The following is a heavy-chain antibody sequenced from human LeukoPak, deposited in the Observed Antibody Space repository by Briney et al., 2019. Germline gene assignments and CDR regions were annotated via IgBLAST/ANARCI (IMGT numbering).Heavy chain of an antibody. Sequence: PGGSLRLSCAASGFTFSIYSMNWVRQAPGKGLEWVSYISSTSSTIYYADSVKGRFTVSRDNAKNSLYLQMNTLRAEDTAVYYCARDHATLDAFDIWGQGTKVTVSS. D-gene: IGHD2-15*01. V-gene: IGHV3-48*04. CDR2: ISSTSSTI. CDR3: ARDHATLDAFDI. J-gene: IGHJ3*02. CDR1: GFTFSIYS.